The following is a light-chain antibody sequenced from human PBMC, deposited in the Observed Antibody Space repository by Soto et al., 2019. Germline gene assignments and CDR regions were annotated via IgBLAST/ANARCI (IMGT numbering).Light chain of an antibody. V-gene: IGKV1-39*01. J-gene: IGKJ1*01. CDR1: QYISSY. CDR3: QQNSAYPWT. Sequence: DIQMTQSPSSLSASIGDRVTISCRASQYISSYLNWYQQKPGRAPQVLIYAASRLQGGIPSRFSGRGSGTDFTLTISSLQPEDFASYFCQQNSAYPWTFGQGTKVDI. CDR2: AAS.